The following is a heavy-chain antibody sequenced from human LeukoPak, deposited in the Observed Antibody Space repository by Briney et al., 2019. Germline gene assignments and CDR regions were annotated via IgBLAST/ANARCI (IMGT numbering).Heavy chain of an antibody. D-gene: IGHD3-22*01. CDR3: AKDVDYYGRSGYYI. J-gene: IGHJ3*02. CDR1: GFTFSSYG. Sequence: GGSLRLSCAASGFTFSSYGMHWVRQAPGKGLEWVAFIRYDGSNKYYADSVKGRFTISRDNSKNTLYLQMNSLRAEDTAVYYCAKDVDYYGRSGYYIWGQGTMVTVSS. CDR2: IRYDGSNK. V-gene: IGHV3-30*02.